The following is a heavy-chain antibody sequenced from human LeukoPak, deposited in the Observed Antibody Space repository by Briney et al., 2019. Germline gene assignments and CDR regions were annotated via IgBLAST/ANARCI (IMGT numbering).Heavy chain of an antibody. CDR3: ARGGKYYDSSGYCDAFDI. J-gene: IGHJ3*02. V-gene: IGHV4-38-2*02. CDR1: GYFTSSGYY. CDR2: IYHSGTT. D-gene: IGHD3-22*01. Sequence: PSETLSLTCTVSGYFTSSGYYWGWVRQPPGKGLEWIGTIYHSGTTYYNPSLKSRVTISVDTSKNQFSLKLSSVTAADTAVYYCARGGKYYDSSGYCDAFDIWGQGTMVTVSS.